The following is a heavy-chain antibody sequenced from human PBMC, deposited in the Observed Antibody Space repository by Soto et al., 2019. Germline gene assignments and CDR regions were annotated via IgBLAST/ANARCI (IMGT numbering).Heavy chain of an antibody. Sequence: EVQLVESGGGLVKPGGSLRLSCAASGITVSNVWMTWIRQAPGKGLEWVGRIKSKADGSTKEYGTHVKDRFIISRDDSKNTVDLQMHALRTEDTAFYYGATPRPGSHGYSFWGHGALVTVSS. CDR1: GITVSNVW. V-gene: IGHV3-15*01. D-gene: IGHD3-16*01. CDR3: ATPRPGSHGYSF. CDR2: IKSKADGSTK. J-gene: IGHJ4*01.